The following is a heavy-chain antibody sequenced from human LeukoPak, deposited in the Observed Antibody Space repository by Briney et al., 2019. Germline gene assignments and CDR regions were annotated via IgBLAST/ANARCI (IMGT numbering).Heavy chain of an antibody. D-gene: IGHD6-13*01. CDR2: SSSGNT. J-gene: IGHJ4*02. Sequence: PGGSLRLSCAASGVTFSRSAMTWVRQTPGKGLDWVSCSSSGNTYYADSVKGRFTISRDNSKNMLYLQMNSLRAEDTAVYYCVKGRISEDGLDFWGQGTLVTVSS. V-gene: IGHV3-23*01. CDR1: GVTFSRSA. CDR3: VKGRISEDGLDF.